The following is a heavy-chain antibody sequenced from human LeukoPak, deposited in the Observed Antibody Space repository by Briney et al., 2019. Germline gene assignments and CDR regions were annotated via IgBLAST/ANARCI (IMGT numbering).Heavy chain of an antibody. CDR1: RFTFDNYA. V-gene: IGHV3-23*01. CDR2: ISASGGAT. Sequence: GGALRLSCAASRFTFDNYAMGWVRQAPGKGLEWVSGISASGGATYYADSVKGRFTISRDNSKNTLYLQMNSLRAEDTAVYYCAKTPPTMVLVGITYFDYWGQGTLVAVSS. CDR3: AKTPPTMVLVGITYFDY. J-gene: IGHJ4*02. D-gene: IGHD3-22*01.